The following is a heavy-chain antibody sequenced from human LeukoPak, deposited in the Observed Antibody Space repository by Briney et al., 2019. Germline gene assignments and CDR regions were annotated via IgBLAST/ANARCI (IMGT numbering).Heavy chain of an antibody. CDR1: GFTFSSYG. CDR3: AKRALGTNYYYMDV. J-gene: IGHJ6*03. V-gene: IGHV3-30*02. CDR2: IRYDGSNK. Sequence: GGSLRLSCAASGFTFSSYGMHWVRQAPGKGLEWVAFIRYDGSNKYYADSVKGRFTISRDNSKNTLYLQMNSLRAEDTAVYYCAKRALGTNYYYMDVWGKGTTVTVSS. D-gene: IGHD7-27*01.